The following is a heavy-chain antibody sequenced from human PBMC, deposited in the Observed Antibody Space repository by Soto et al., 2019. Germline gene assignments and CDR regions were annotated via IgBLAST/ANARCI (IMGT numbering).Heavy chain of an antibody. D-gene: IGHD3-22*01. CDR2: IYYSGST. CDR1: GGSVSSGSYY. CDR3: ARRRRVTYYYDSSGYYHDY. J-gene: IGHJ4*02. Sequence: QVQLQESGPGLVKPSETLSLTCTVSGGSVSSGSYYWSWIRQPPGKGLEWIGYIYYSGSTNYNPSLKSRVTRSVDTSKNQFSLKLSSVTAADTAVYYCARRRRVTYYYDSSGYYHDYWCQGTLVTVSS. V-gene: IGHV4-61*01.